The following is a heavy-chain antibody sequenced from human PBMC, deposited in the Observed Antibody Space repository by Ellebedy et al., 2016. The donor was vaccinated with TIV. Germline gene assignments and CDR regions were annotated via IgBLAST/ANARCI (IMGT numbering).Heavy chain of an antibody. CDR2: IWSDGSYI. CDR3: AKGNFWGRLDW. J-gene: IGHJ4*02. D-gene: IGHD7-27*01. Sequence: PGGSLRLSCAASGSSFSRYGMQWVRQAPGKGLEWVAVIWSDGSYIYYAESVKGRFTISRDNSKNTLYLQMNSLRTEDTAVYYCAKGNFWGRLDWWGQGALVTVSS. CDR1: GSSFSRYG. V-gene: IGHV3-30*02.